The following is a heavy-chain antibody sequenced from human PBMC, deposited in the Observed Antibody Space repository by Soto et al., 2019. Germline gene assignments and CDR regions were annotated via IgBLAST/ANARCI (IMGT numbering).Heavy chain of an antibody. CDR2: INPSGGKT. CDR1: WYTSTNHY. D-gene: IGHD3-10*01. CDR3: ARDEYNHGSGSSYSTLDD. Sequence: XSVKVACKASWYTSTNHYIRWVRQGPGQGPEWMGTINPSGGKTDYAQKFKCRVTLTSDTPTSTAYMELRSLRSEDTAIYYCARDEYNHGSGSSYSTLDDWGQGTLVTVSS. J-gene: IGHJ4*02. V-gene: IGHV1-46*01.